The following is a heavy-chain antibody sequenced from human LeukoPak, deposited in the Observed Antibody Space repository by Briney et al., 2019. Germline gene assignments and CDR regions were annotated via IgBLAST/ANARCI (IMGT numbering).Heavy chain of an antibody. Sequence: SETLSLTCTVSGGSISSGFYYWRWIRQHPGKGLEWVGYIHHSGTAFYNPSLKSRVTISMDTSKNEFSLRLSAVTDADTAVYYCARYCSSTKCPFDYWGQGTLVTVSS. CDR2: IHHSGTA. J-gene: IGHJ4*02. V-gene: IGHV4-31*03. D-gene: IGHD2-2*01. CDR3: ARYCSSTKCPFDY. CDR1: GGSISSGFYY.